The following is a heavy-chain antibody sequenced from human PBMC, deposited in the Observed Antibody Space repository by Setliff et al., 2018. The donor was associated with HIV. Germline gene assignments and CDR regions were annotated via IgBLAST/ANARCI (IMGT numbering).Heavy chain of an antibody. Sequence: GGSLRLSCAASGFIFSGYAMHWVRQTPGKGLEWVAVMSYDGNNKYYADSVKGRFTISRDNSKNTLYLQMSSLRAEDTAVYYCVKRDRGYNYYYYYYMDVWGKGTTVTVSS. CDR1: GFIFSGYA. CDR2: MSYDGNNK. CDR3: VKRDRGYNYYYYYYMDV. V-gene: IGHV3-30*15. J-gene: IGHJ6*03. D-gene: IGHD6-25*01.